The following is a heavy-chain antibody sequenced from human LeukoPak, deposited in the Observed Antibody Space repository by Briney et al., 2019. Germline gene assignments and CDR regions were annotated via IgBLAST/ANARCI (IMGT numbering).Heavy chain of an antibody. CDR1: GFTFSSYA. CDR2: ISYDGSNK. D-gene: IGHD7-27*01. Sequence: GRSLRLSCAASGFTFSSYAMHWVRQAPGKGLEWVAVISYDGSNKYYADSVKGRFTISRDNSKNTLYLQMNSLRAEDTAVYYCARDPTNGGTGAFDIWGQGTMVTVSS. V-gene: IGHV3-30-3*01. J-gene: IGHJ3*02. CDR3: ARDPTNGGTGAFDI.